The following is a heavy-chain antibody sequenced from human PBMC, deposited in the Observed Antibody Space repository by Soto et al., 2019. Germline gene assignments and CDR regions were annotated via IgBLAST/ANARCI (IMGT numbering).Heavy chain of an antibody. CDR1: GGSFSGYY. CDR3: ARDSPPIDY. D-gene: IGHD2-21*01. J-gene: IGHJ4*02. CDR2: INHSGST. Sequence: SDTLSLTCAVYGGSFSGYYWSWIRQPPGKGLEWIGEINHSGSTNYNPSLKSRVTISVDTSKNQFSLKLSSVTAADTAVYYCARDSPPIDYWGQGTLVTVSS. V-gene: IGHV4-34*01.